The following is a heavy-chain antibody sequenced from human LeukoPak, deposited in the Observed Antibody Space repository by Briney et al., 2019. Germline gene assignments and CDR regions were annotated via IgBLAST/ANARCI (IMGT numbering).Heavy chain of an antibody. CDR1: GGSISSYY. J-gene: IGHJ6*02. CDR2: IYYSGGT. V-gene: IGHV4-59*08. D-gene: IGHD3-22*01. Sequence: SETLSLTCTVSGGSISSYYWSWIRQPPGKGLEWIRYIYYSGGTNYNPSLKSRVTISVDTSKNQFSLKLSSVTAADTAVYYCARAGDHYYDSSGYYPNYYYGMDVWGQGTTVTVSS. CDR3: ARAGDHYYDSSGYYPNYYYGMDV.